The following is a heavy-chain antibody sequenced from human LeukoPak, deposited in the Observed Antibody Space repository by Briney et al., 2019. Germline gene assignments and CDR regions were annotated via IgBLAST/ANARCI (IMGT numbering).Heavy chain of an antibody. CDR2: ISGSGGST. CDR3: AKAFRGASSRSGY. Sequence: PGGSLRLSCAASGFTFSSYAMSWVRQAPGKGLEWVSAISGSGGSTYYADSVKGRFTISRDNSKNMLYLQMNSLRAEDTAVYYCAKAFRGASSRSGYWGQGTLVTVSS. V-gene: IGHV3-23*01. J-gene: IGHJ4*02. CDR1: GFTFSSYA. D-gene: IGHD3-10*01.